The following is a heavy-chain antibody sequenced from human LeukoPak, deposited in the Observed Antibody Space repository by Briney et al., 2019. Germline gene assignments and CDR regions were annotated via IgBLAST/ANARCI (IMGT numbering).Heavy chain of an antibody. V-gene: IGHV4-59*01. Sequence: SETLSLTCTVSGGSISTYYWSWIRQPPGKELEWIAYIDYSASTNYNPSLKSRVTISVDTSKNRFSLKLSSVTAADTAVYYCARDRRGSYYYYYMDVWGKGTTVTVSS. CDR3: ARDRRGSYYYYYMDV. CDR1: GGSISTYY. CDR2: IDYSAST. D-gene: IGHD1-26*01. J-gene: IGHJ6*03.